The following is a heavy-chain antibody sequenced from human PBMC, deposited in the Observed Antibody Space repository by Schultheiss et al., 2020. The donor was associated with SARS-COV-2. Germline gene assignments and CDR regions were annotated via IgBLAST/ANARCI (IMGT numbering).Heavy chain of an antibody. CDR2: VYSGGST. CDR1: KFTVSTNY. D-gene: IGHD3-16*01. CDR3: ARVVSDYVWGWDY. J-gene: IGHJ4*02. Sequence: GGSLRLSCAASKFTVSTNYMSWVRQAPGKGLEWVSVVYSGGSTYYADSVKGRFAISRDNSKNTLYLQMNSLRAEDTAVYYCARVVSDYVWGWDYWGQGTLVTVSS. V-gene: IGHV3-66*01.